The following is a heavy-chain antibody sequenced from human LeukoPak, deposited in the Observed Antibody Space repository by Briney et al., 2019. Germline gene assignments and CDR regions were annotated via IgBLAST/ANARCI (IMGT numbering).Heavy chain of an antibody. J-gene: IGHJ4*02. D-gene: IGHD6-19*01. CDR2: ITGSGGST. CDR1: GFTFRSYD. V-gene: IGHV3-23*01. CDR3: AKRASALPGFQYFDS. Sequence: PWGSLRLSCAASGFTFRSYDMSWIRQAPGKGLEWVAGITGSGGSTYYPDSVKGRFTISRDNSKNPLYLQMNILRAEDTAIYYCAKRASALPGFQYFDSSGQGTLVSVSS.